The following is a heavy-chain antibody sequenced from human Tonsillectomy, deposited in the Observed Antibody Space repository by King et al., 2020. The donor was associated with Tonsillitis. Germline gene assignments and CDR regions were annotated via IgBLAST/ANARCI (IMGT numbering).Heavy chain of an antibody. J-gene: IGHJ4*02. CDR1: GFTFSSYA. D-gene: IGHD2-15*01. Sequence: VQLVESGGGLVQPGGSLRLSCAASGFTFSSYAMSWVRQAPGKGLEWVSAISGSGGSTYYADSVKGRFTISRDNSKNTLYLQMNSLRAEDTAVYYCAKRKGVYCSGGSCYANPSYYFDYWGQGTLVTVSS. CDR3: AKRKGVYCSGGSCYANPSYYFDY. CDR2: ISGSGGST. V-gene: IGHV3-23*04.